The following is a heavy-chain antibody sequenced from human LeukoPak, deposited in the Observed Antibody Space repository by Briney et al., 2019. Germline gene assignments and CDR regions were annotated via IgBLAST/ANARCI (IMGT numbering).Heavy chain of an antibody. CDR1: GFTFRSYW. V-gene: IGHV3-7*03. CDR2: KKKDGSEK. Sequence: GGSLRLSSAASGFTFRSYWMSWVRQAPGKGLEWVASKKKDGSEKYYVDSVKGRFTVSRDNAKNSLYLQMNSLRVEDTAMYYCARDAGRAGDAFDIWGQGTMVTVSS. CDR3: ARDAGRAGDAFDI. D-gene: IGHD1-26*01. J-gene: IGHJ3*02.